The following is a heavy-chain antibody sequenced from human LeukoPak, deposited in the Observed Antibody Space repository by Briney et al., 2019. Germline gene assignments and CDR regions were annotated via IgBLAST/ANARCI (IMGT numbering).Heavy chain of an antibody. J-gene: IGHJ6*03. D-gene: IGHD6-13*01. CDR1: GGSFSGYY. V-gene: IGHV4-34*01. CDR3: ARGRVRIYSSSWSGRYYYYMDV. CDR2: INHSGST. Sequence: SETLSLTCAVYGGSFSGYYWSWIRQPPGKGLERIGEINHSGSTNYNPSLKSRVTISVDTSKNQFSLKLSSVTAADTAVYYCARGRVRIYSSSWSGRYYYYMDVWGKGTTVTVSS.